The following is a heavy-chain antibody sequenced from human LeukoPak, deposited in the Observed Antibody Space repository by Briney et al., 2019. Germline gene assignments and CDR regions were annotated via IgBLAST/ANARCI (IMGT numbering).Heavy chain of an antibody. V-gene: IGHV4-38-2*01. Sequence: PSETLSLTCAVSNYSISSSSYWGWIRQSPGKGLEWIGSIHHTGGTYYNPSLRSRISISVDTPKNQFSLKVTFLTAADTAIYYCARSEEVPAAFDDWGQGTLVTVSS. CDR2: IHHTGGT. CDR1: NYSISSSSY. CDR3: ARSEEVPAAFDD. D-gene: IGHD2-2*01. J-gene: IGHJ4*02.